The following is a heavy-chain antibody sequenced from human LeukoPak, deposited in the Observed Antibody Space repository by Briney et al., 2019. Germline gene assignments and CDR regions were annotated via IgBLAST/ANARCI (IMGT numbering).Heavy chain of an antibody. V-gene: IGHV4-59*01. Sequence: SETLSLTCTVSGGSISSYYWSWIRQPPGKGLEWIGYIYYSGSTNYNPSLKSRVTISVDTSKNQFSLKLSSVTAADTAVYYCARDGWELYFDYWGQGTLVTVSS. D-gene: IGHD1-26*01. CDR1: GGSISSYY. J-gene: IGHJ4*02. CDR3: ARDGWELYFDY. CDR2: IYYSGST.